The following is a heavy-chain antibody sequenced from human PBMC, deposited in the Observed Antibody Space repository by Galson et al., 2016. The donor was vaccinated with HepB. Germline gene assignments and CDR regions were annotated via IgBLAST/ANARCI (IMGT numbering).Heavy chain of an antibody. J-gene: IGHJ6*02. D-gene: IGHD1-7*01. V-gene: IGHV3-30-3*01. CDR2: TSYDRSIK. CDR1: GFTFCSYA. CDR3: ARKELYYYYYGMDV. Sequence: SLRLPCAACGFTFCSYAMHCVCPAPGMGLECAAVTSYDRSIKYYAHSVKGRFTISSDNSKNTLYLQMNSLRAEDTAVYYCARKELYYYYYGMDVWGQGTTVTVSS.